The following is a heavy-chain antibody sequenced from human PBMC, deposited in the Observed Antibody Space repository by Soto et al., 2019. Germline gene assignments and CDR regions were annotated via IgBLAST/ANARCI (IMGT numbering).Heavy chain of an antibody. CDR1: GFDFNSYA. Sequence: QVQLVESVGGVVQPGASLRVSCAASGFDFNSYAMHWVRQAPGKGLEWMGVISNDGSNVYYADFVKGPFTISRDRSKNTVFLQGDRLRGEDTGPYYCAKAILAATRGTYAMDVLGQGTTGTVS. CDR3: AKAILAATRGTYAMDV. CDR2: ISNDGSNV. J-gene: IGHJ6*02. V-gene: IGHV3-30*18. D-gene: IGHD6-13*01.